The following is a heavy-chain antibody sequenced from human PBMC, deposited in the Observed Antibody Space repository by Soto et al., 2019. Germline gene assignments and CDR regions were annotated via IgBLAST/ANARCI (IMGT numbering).Heavy chain of an antibody. CDR3: AKEGRAVAGDNDAFDI. CDR1: GFTFSSYG. D-gene: IGHD6-19*01. V-gene: IGHV3-30*18. CDR2: ISYDGSNK. J-gene: IGHJ3*02. Sequence: QVQLVESGGGVVQPGRSLRLSCAASGFTFSSYGMHWVRQAPGKGLEWVAVISYDGSNKYYADSVKGRFTISRDNSKNTLYLQMNSLRAEDTAVYYCAKEGRAVAGDNDAFDIWGQGTMVTVSS.